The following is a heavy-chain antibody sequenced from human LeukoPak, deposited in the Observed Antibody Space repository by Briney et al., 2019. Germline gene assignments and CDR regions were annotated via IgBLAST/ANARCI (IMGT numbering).Heavy chain of an antibody. D-gene: IGHD3-22*01. J-gene: IGHJ4*02. V-gene: IGHV1-69*13. Sequence: ASVKVSCKASGGTFSSYAISWVRRAPGQGLEWMGGIIPIFGTANYAQKFQGRVTITADESTSTAYMELSSLRSEDTAVYYCAIQDSSGYYLDYWGQGTLVTVSS. CDR1: GGTFSSYA. CDR3: AIQDSSGYYLDY. CDR2: IIPIFGTA.